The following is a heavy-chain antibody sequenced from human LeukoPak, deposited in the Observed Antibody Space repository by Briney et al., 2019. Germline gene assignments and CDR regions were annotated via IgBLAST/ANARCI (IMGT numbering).Heavy chain of an antibody. CDR3: ARGGGYCSGGSCYPSVAYYFDY. CDR1: GFTVSSNY. J-gene: IGHJ4*02. D-gene: IGHD2-15*01. CDR2: IYSGGST. V-gene: IGHV3-53*01. Sequence: PGGSLRLSCAASGFTVSSNYMSWVRQAPGKGLEWVSVIYSGGSTYYAESVRGRFTISRDNAKNSLYLQMNSLRAEDTAVYYCARGGGYCSGGSCYPSVAYYFDYWGQGTLVTVSS.